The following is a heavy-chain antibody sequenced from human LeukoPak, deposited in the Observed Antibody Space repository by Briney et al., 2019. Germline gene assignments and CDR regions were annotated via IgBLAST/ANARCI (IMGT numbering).Heavy chain of an antibody. CDR3: ARGSITIFGVVINYYYYGMDV. D-gene: IGHD3-3*01. V-gene: IGHV3-23*01. CDR2: ISGSGGSI. Sequence: GGSLRLSCTASGFTFSDYAMSWVRQAPGKGLEWVSGISGSGGSIRYADSVKGRFTISRDNAKNSLYLQMNSLRAEDTAVYYCARGSITIFGVVINYYYYGMDVWGQGTTVTVSS. CDR1: GFTFSDYA. J-gene: IGHJ6*02.